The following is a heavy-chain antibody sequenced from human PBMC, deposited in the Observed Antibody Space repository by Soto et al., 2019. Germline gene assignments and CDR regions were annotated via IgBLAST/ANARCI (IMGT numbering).Heavy chain of an antibody. D-gene: IGHD3-9*01. J-gene: IGHJ5*02. CDR1: GGSISSYY. V-gene: IGHV4-59*01. CDR2: IYYSGST. CDR3: AREGNYDILTGYYNNWFDP. Sequence: SETLSLTCAVSGGSISSYYWIWIRQPQGKGLEWIGYIYYSGSTNYNPSLKSRVTISVDTSKNQLSLKLSSVTAADTAVYYCAREGNYDILTGYYNNWFDPWGQGTLVTSPQ.